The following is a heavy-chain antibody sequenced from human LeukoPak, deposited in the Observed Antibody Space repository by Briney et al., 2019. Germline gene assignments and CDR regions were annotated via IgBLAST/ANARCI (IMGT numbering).Heavy chain of an antibody. D-gene: IGHD6-13*01. J-gene: IGHJ3*02. CDR2: IYYSGST. CDR3: ARDRRTSSMPNDAFDI. V-gene: IGHV4-59*01. Sequence: SETLSLTCTVSGGSISSYYWSWLRQPPGEGLEWIGYIYYSGSTNYNPSLESRVTISVDTSKNKFSLKLSSVTAADTAVYYCARDRRTSSMPNDAFDIWGQGTMVTVSS. CDR1: GGSISSYY.